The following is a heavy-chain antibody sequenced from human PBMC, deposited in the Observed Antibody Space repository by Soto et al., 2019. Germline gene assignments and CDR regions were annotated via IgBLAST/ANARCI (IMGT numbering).Heavy chain of an antibody. CDR1: GLDFNNYW. J-gene: IGHJ6*03. D-gene: IGHD2-15*01. Sequence: EVQLVESGGGLVQPGASLSLSCEASGLDFNNYWMSWVRQAPGKGLEWVATIKQDGSERYYVDSVKARFTLSRDNAKNSLYLQMNSLRAEDSAVYYCARYCSGGGCYPYYYYFYVDVWGKGTTVTVSS. CDR2: IKQDGSER. V-gene: IGHV3-7*01. CDR3: ARYCSGGGCYPYYYYFYVDV.